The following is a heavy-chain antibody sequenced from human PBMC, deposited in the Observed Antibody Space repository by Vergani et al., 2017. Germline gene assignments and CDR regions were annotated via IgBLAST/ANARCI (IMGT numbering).Heavy chain of an antibody. V-gene: IGHV3-48*01. D-gene: IGHD3-10*01. CDR3: AKQYFVSGNYLFDY. CDR2: IPRSSSPI. J-gene: IGHJ4*02. CDR1: GFTFSVYN. Sequence: EVQLVESGGGLIQPGGSLRLSCVASGFTFSVYNMNWVRQAPGKGLEWLSYIPRSSSPIYYADSVKGRFTISRDNAKNMLFLQMNNLRTEDTAIYYCAKQYFVSGNYLFDYWGQGTLVTVSS.